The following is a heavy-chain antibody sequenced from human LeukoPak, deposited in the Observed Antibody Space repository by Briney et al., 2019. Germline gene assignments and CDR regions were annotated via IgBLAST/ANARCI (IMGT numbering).Heavy chain of an antibody. CDR2: IYYSGST. V-gene: IGHV4-31*03. Sequence: SETLSLTCTVSGGSISSGGYYWSWIRQHPGKGLEWIGYIYYSGSTYYNPSLKSRVTISVDTSKNQFSLKLSSVTAADTAVYYCARGTKSSRVTVLTSFWFFDLWGRGTLVTVSS. J-gene: IGHJ2*01. CDR1: GGSISSGGYY. D-gene: IGHD2-21*02. CDR3: ARGTKSSRVTVLTSFWFFDL.